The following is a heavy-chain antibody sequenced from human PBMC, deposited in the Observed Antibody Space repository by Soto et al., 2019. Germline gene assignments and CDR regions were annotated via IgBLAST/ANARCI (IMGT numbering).Heavy chain of an antibody. J-gene: IGHJ4*02. D-gene: IGHD2-21*02. CDR2: INNDGTST. V-gene: IGHV3-74*01. Sequence: EVHLLESGGGLVQPGGSLRLACAASGFTFNSHGMHWVRHAPGKGLVWVSRINNDGTSTGYADSVRGRFTISRDNEKNTLYMQMNSLRAADTAVYDCVRDTWVTRLDHWGQGTLVIVSS. CDR3: VRDTWVTRLDH. CDR1: GFTFNSHG.